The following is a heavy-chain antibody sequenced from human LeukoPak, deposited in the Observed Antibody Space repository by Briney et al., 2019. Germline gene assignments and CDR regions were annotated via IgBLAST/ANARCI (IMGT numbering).Heavy chain of an antibody. CDR2: INPDSGGT. D-gene: IGHD2-2*01. CDR1: GYTFTDYY. CDR3: ARGPNIVVVPAAPDY. V-gene: IGHV1-2*02. Sequence: ASVKVSCKASGYTFTDYYMHWVRQAPGQGLEWMGWINPDSGGTNYAQKFQGRVTMTRDTSISTAYMELSRLRSDDTAVYYCARGPNIVVVPAAPDYWGQGTLVTVSS. J-gene: IGHJ4*02.